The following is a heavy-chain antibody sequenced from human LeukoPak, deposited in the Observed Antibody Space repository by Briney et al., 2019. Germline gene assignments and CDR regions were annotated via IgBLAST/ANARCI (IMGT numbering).Heavy chain of an antibody. CDR3: ARGLTSDFWSGYYLYYFDY. D-gene: IGHD3-3*01. J-gene: IGHJ4*02. V-gene: IGHV1-8*03. Sequence: ASVKVSCKASGYTFTSYDINWVRQATGQGLEWMGWMNPNSGNTGYAQKFQGRVTITRNTSISTAYMELSSLRSEDTAVYYCARGLTSDFWSGYYLYYFDYWGQGTLVTVSS. CDR1: GYTFTSYD. CDR2: MNPNSGNT.